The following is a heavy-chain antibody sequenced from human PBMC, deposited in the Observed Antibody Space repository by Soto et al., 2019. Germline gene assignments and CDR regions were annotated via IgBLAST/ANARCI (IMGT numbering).Heavy chain of an antibody. V-gene: IGHV3-30*18. D-gene: IGHD3-10*01. J-gene: IGHJ5*02. CDR1: GFTFSSYG. CDR3: AKNGGSGMFDP. CDR2: ISYDGSNK. Sequence: QVQLVESGGGVVQPGRSLRLSCAASGFTFSSYGMHWVRQAPGKGLEWVAVISYDGSNKYYADSVKGRFTISRDNSKNTLYLQMTSLRAEDTAVYYCAKNGGSGMFDPWGQGTLVTVSS.